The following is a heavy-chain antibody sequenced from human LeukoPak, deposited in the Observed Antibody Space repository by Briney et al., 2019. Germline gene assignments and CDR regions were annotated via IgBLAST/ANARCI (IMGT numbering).Heavy chain of an antibody. V-gene: IGHV3-23*01. CDR1: GFTFSSYA. CDR3: ASRYCSSTSCWETYYFDY. Sequence: GGSLRLSCAASGFTFSSYAMSWVRQAPGKGLEWVSAVSGSGGSTYYADSVKGRFTISRDNSKNTLYLQMNSLRAEDTAVYYCASRYCSSTSCWETYYFDYWAREPWSPSPQ. CDR2: VSGSGGST. J-gene: IGHJ4*02. D-gene: IGHD2-2*01.